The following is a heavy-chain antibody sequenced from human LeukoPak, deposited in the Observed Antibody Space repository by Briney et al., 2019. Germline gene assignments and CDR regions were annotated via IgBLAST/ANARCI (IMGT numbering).Heavy chain of an antibody. D-gene: IGHD5-12*01. V-gene: IGHV4-38-2*02. Sequence: KPSETLSLTCTVSGYSISSGYYWGWIRQPPGKGLEWIGSIYHSGSTYYNPSLKSRVTISVDTSKNQFSLKLSSVTAADTAVYYCARAGYSGYVNWFDPWGQGTRVTVSS. CDR2: IYHSGST. J-gene: IGHJ5*02. CDR3: ARAGYSGYVNWFDP. CDR1: GYSISSGYY.